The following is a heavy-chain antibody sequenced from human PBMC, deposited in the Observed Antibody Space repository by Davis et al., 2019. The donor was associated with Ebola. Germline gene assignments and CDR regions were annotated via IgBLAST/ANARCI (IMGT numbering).Heavy chain of an antibody. Sequence: GGSLRLSCAASGFTFSSYAMSWVRQASGKGLEWVGRIRSKANSYATAYAASVKGRFTISRDDSKNTAYLQMNSLKTEDTAVYYCTTERRPSLYYFDYWGQGTLVTVSS. CDR1: GFTFSSYA. D-gene: IGHD1-1*01. V-gene: IGHV3-73*01. CDR3: TTERRPSLYYFDY. CDR2: IRSKANSYAT. J-gene: IGHJ4*02.